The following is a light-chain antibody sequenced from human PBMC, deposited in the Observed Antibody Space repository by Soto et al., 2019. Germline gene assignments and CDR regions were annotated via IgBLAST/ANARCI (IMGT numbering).Light chain of an antibody. V-gene: IGKV3-20*01. CDR3: QQYGSSPPIT. J-gene: IGKJ5*01. CDR1: QSVSSNY. CDR2: GAS. Sequence: EIVLSQCPGTLSLSPGERATLSCRASQSVSSNYLAWYQQKPGQAPRLLIYGASNRATGIPDRFSGSGSGTDFTLTISRLEPEDFAVYYCQQYGSSPPITFGQGTRLEIK.